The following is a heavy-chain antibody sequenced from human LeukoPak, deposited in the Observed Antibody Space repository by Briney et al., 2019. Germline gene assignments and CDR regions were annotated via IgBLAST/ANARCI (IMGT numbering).Heavy chain of an antibody. CDR2: ISYDGSNK. V-gene: IGHV3-30*18. CDR3: AKDKVSVAAANGVDY. D-gene: IGHD6-13*01. Sequence: GGSLRLSCAASGFTFSSYGMHWVRQAPGKGLERVAVISYDGSNKYYGDSVKGRFTISRDNSKNTLYLQMNSLRAEDTAMYYCAKDKVSVAAANGVDYWGRGTLVTVSS. CDR1: GFTFSSYG. J-gene: IGHJ4*02.